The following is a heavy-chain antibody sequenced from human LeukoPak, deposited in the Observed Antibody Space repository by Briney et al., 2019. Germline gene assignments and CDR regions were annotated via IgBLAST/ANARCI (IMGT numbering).Heavy chain of an antibody. J-gene: IGHJ5*02. Sequence: SETLSLTCTVSGGSISSSHWSWLRQPPGKGLEFIGYIYYSGTSNYNPSLKSRVTMSVDTSNNQFSLKLNSVTAADTAVYYCAKAAGYSTIYWFDPWGQGTLVTVSS. CDR3: AKAAGYSTIYWFDP. D-gene: IGHD6-13*01. CDR2: IYYSGTS. CDR1: GGSISSSH. V-gene: IGHV4-59*01.